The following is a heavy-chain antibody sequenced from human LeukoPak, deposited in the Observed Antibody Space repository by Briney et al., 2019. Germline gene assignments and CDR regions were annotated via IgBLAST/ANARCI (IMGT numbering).Heavy chain of an antibody. Sequence: ASVKVSCKASGFTFGSSAVQWVRQARGQRLEWIGWIVVGSGRTNYAQKIQERVTITRDMSTNTAYMELRSLRSEDTAVYYCAADESDSNVYYAFDVWGQGTMVTVSA. CDR3: AADESDSNVYYAFDV. CDR1: GFTFGSSA. J-gene: IGHJ3*01. D-gene: IGHD3-22*01. CDR2: IVVGSGRT. V-gene: IGHV1-58*01.